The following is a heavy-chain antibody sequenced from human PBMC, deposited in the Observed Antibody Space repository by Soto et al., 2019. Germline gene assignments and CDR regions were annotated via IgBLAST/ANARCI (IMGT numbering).Heavy chain of an antibody. CDR2: IFYLGSS. V-gene: IGHV4-39*01. CDR1: GDSIISSDFY. CDR3: ARHALALRKNNWFDP. D-gene: IGHD3-3*02. J-gene: IGHJ5*02. Sequence: SETLSLTCTVSGDSIISSDFYWGWVRQPPGKGLEWIGSIFYLGSSYYNPSLKSRVTMSVDTSKNQFSLRLRSVTAADTALYFCARHALALRKNNWFDPWGQGIMVTVSS.